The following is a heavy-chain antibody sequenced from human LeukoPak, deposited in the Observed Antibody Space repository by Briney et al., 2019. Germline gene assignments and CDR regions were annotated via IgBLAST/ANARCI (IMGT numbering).Heavy chain of an antibody. CDR2: IRYDGSNK. Sequence: PGGSLRLSCAASGFTFSSYGMHWVRQAPGKGLEWVAFIRYDGSNKYYADSVKGRFTISRDNSKNTLYLQMNSLRAEDTAVYYCAKEADYGDYWYYYYMDVWGKGTTVTISS. J-gene: IGHJ6*03. CDR1: GFTFSSYG. D-gene: IGHD4-17*01. V-gene: IGHV3-30*02. CDR3: AKEADYGDYWYYYYMDV.